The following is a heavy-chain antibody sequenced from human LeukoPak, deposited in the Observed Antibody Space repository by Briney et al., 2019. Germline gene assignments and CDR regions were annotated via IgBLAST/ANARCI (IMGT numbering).Heavy chain of an antibody. CDR3: ARDHLANLASRLFDP. CDR2: IHHSGRT. J-gene: IGHJ5*02. Sequence: SETLSLTCTVSGGSISSGSYYWGWIRQPPGTGLEWIGSIHHSGRTYYNPSLKSRVTISVDTSKNQFSLKLSSVTAADTAVYYCARDHLANLASRLFDPWGQGTLVTVSS. CDR1: GGSISSGSYY. V-gene: IGHV4-39*07. D-gene: IGHD3-3*01.